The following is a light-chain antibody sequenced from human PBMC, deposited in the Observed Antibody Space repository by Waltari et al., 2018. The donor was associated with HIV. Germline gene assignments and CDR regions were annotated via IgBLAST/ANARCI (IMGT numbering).Light chain of an antibody. V-gene: IGKV4-1*01. CDR1: QSVRHTSNNKNF. Sequence: DIVMTQSPDSLPVCLVARATISCTLSQSVRHTSNNKNFLAWYQQKSGQAPKLLIYWASTRESGVPARFSGSGSGTNFTLTINNLQSEDVAVYYCQQYHVTPPTFGQGT. J-gene: IGKJ1*01. CDR3: QQYHVTPPT. CDR2: WAS.